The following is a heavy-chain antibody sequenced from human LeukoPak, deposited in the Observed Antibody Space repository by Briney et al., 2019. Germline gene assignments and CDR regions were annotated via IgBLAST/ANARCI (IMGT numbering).Heavy chain of an antibody. D-gene: IGHD4-11*01. J-gene: IGHJ4*02. CDR1: GFTFDDYG. CDR2: INWNGGST. CDR3: ARGEIQYPFDY. Sequence: GGFLRLSCAASGFTFDDYGMSWVRQAPGKGLEWVSGINWNGGSTGYADSVKGRFTISRDNAKNSLYLQMNSLRAEDTALYYCARGEIQYPFDYWGQGTLVTVSS. V-gene: IGHV3-20*04.